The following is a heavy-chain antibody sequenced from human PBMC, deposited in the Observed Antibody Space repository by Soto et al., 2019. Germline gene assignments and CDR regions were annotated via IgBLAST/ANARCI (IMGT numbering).Heavy chain of an antibody. CDR1: RFIFSDYA. CDR2: IVGSNTYR. J-gene: IGHJ5*01. D-gene: IGHD1-26*01. Sequence: DVQLLQSGGGLVQPGGSLTLSCAASRFIFSDYAMNWVRHAPGKGLVGVSSIVGSNTYRYYADSVKGRFIISRDNSKNTMYWQMNSLRDDDTAVYYCAKDAVSYNGKWDWFDSWGQGTLVTVSS. V-gene: IGHV3-23*01. CDR3: AKDAVSYNGKWDWFDS.